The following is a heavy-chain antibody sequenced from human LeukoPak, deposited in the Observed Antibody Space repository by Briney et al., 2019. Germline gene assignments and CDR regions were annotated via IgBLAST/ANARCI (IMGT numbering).Heavy chain of an antibody. J-gene: IGHJ4*02. CDR3: ARHETHGDYGDYGFDY. CDR1: GGSISSSSYY. Sequence: SETLSLTCTVSGGSISSSSYYWGWIRQPPGKGLEWIGSIYYSGSTYYNPSLKSRVTISVDTSKNQFSLKMSSVTAADTAVYYCARHETHGDYGDYGFDYWGQGTLVTVSS. D-gene: IGHD4-17*01. V-gene: IGHV4-39*01. CDR2: IYYSGST.